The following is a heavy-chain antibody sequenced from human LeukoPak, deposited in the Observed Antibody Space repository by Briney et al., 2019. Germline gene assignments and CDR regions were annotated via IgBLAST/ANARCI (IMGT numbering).Heavy chain of an antibody. D-gene: IGHD2-2*01. CDR1: GYTFTGYF. CDR2: INPNSGNT. V-gene: IGHV1-8*03. CDR3: ARGPLYCSSTSCLLRS. J-gene: IGHJ5*02. Sequence: ASVKVSCKASGYTFTGYFMHWVRQTPGQGLEWMGWINPNSGNTGYAQKFQGRVTITRNTSISTAYMELSSLRSEDTAVYYCARGPLYCSSTSCLLRSWGQGTLVTVSS.